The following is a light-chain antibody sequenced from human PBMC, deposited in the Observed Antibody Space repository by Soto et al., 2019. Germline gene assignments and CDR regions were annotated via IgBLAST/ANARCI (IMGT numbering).Light chain of an antibody. CDR1: QSVSSY. CDR3: EQRNNWPPIT. V-gene: IGKV3-11*01. CDR2: DAS. Sequence: EIVLTQSPATLSLSPGERATLSCRASQSVSSYLAWYQQKPGQAPRLLIYDASNRATGIPARFSGSGSGTDFTLTTSSLAPEYFAVYYCEQRNNWPPITCGQGTRLEIK. J-gene: IGKJ5*01.